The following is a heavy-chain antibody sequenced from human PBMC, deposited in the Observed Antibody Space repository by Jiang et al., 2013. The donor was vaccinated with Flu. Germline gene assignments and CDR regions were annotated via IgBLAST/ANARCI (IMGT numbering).Heavy chain of an antibody. Sequence: TLSLTCAVYGGSFSGYYWSWIRQPPGKGLEWIGEINHSGSTNYNPSLKSRVTISVDTSKNQFSLKLSSVTAADTAVYYCARAPPERAAAGAKYNWFDPWGQGTLVTVSS. J-gene: IGHJ5*02. D-gene: IGHD6-13*01. CDR2: INHSGST. CDR1: GGSFSGYY. V-gene: IGHV4-34*01. CDR3: ARAPPERAAAGAKYNWFDP.